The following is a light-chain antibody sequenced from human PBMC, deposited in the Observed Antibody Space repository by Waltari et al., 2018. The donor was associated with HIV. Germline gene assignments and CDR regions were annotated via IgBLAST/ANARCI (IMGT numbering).Light chain of an antibody. CDR1: SSDIGTYEL. Sequence: QPALTQPASVSGSPGQSITLSCSGTSSDIGTYELVSWYQQHPGKAPKVIVYEVTKRPSGTSDRVSGSKSGNTASLTIAGLQAEDEADYYCCSYAGRSIYVFGTGTTVTVL. J-gene: IGLJ1*01. CDR3: CSYAGRSIYV. V-gene: IGLV2-23*02. CDR2: EVT.